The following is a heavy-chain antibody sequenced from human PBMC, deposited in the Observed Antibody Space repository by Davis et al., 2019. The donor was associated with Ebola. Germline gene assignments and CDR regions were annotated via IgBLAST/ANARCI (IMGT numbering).Heavy chain of an antibody. CDR3: AREVTIFGVVIHPTNWFDP. CDR1: GESFRGYF. Sequence: SETLSLTCAVYGESFRGYFWTWIRQPPGEGLEWIGQINYSGSTNYNPSLKSRVTISVDTSKNQFSLKLSSVTAADTAVYYCAREVTIFGVVIHPTNWFDPWGQGTLVTVSS. V-gene: IGHV4-34*01. J-gene: IGHJ5*02. D-gene: IGHD3-3*01. CDR2: INYSGST.